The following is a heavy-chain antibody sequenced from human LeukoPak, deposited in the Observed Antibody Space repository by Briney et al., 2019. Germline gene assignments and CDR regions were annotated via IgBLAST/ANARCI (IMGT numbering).Heavy chain of an antibody. CDR1: GFNFSAYA. V-gene: IGHV3-30-3*01. J-gene: IGHJ4*02. CDR3: ARAGDVIVEEYSDF. CDR2: ISYDATRK. D-gene: IGHD2-15*01. Sequence: AGGSLRLSCAASGFNFSAYAMHWVRQAPGRGLEWVTLISYDATRKSYGDSVQGRFTISRDNAKNTVYLQMNSLRSEDTAVYYCARAGDVIVEEYSDFWGQGTLVTVSS.